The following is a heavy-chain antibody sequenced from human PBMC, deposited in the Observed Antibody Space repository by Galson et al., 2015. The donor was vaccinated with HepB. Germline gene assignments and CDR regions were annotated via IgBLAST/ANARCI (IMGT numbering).Heavy chain of an antibody. J-gene: IGHJ4*02. CDR2: IYSGGST. Sequence: SLRLSCAASGFTVSSNCMSWVRQAPGKGLEWVSVIYSGGSTYYADSVKGRFTISRDNSKNTLYLQMNSLRAEDTAVYYCARGGGYCSGGSCYPLDYWGQGTLVTVSS. D-gene: IGHD2-15*01. V-gene: IGHV3-66*02. CDR1: GFTVSSNC. CDR3: ARGGGYCSGGSCYPLDY.